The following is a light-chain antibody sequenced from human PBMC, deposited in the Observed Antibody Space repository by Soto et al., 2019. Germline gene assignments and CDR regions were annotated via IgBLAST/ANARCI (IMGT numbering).Light chain of an antibody. CDR3: QQYSTYTPRT. CDR1: QTISSW. J-gene: IGKJ1*01. CDR2: KAS. Sequence: DIQMTQSPSTLSGSVGDRVTITCRASQTISSWLAWYQQKPGKAPKLLIYKASTLKSGVPSRFSGSGSGTEFTVTISSLQPDDFATYYCQQYSTYTPRTFGQGTKVDIK. V-gene: IGKV1-5*03.